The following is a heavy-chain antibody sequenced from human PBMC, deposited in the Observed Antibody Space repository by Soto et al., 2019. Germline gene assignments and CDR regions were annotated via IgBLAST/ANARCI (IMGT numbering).Heavy chain of an antibody. CDR1: GGSFSVDY. Sequence: QVQLQQWGAGLLKASETLSLTCAVYGGSFSVDYWSWIRQAPGKGLEWIGEINRIGSTNYNPSLKSRVTISVDTSKNQCSLDLTSVTAADTAVYYCARRDDTSAYCFDPWGQGTLVTVSS. V-gene: IGHV4-34*01. CDR3: ARRDDTSAYCFDP. CDR2: INRIGST. J-gene: IGHJ5*02. D-gene: IGHD3-22*01.